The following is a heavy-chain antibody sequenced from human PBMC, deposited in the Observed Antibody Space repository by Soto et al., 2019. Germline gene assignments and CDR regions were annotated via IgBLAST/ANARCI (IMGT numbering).Heavy chain of an antibody. CDR2: ISGDGKAT. J-gene: IGHJ5*02. Sequence: EVQVLESGGGLVQPGGSLRLSCAASGFTISSSAMTWVRQAPGKGLEWISSISGDGKATYYADSVKGGFTISRDSSKTTLYLQMNGLRVEDTATYFCAKITRSWGRGTLVTVAS. V-gene: IGHV3-23*01. CDR1: GFTISSSA. CDR3: AKITRS. D-gene: IGHD3-3*01.